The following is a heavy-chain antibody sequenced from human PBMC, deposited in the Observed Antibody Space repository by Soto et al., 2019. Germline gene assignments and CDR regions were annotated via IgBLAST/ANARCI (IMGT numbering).Heavy chain of an antibody. D-gene: IGHD3-3*01. CDR1: GYSFTSYW. J-gene: IGHJ3*02. CDR3: ARYDFWSGYVTAAFDI. Sequence: GESLKISCKGSGYSFTSYWISWVRQMPGKGLEWMGRIDPSDSYTNYSPSFQGHVTISADKSISTAYLQWSSLKASDTAMYYCARYDFWSGYVTAAFDIWGQGTMVTVSS. V-gene: IGHV5-10-1*01. CDR2: IDPSDSYT.